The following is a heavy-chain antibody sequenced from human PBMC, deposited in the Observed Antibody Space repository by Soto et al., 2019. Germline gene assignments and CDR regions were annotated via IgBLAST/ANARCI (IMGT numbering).Heavy chain of an antibody. CDR1: GYTFTSYD. Sequence: ASVKVSCKASGYTFTSYDINWVRQATGQGLEWMGWMNPNSGNTGYAQKFQGRVTMTRNTSISTAYMELSSLRSEDTAVYYCARGNVAVAGNLYDYWGQGTLVTVYS. J-gene: IGHJ4*02. V-gene: IGHV1-8*01. D-gene: IGHD6-19*01. CDR3: ARGNVAVAGNLYDY. CDR2: MNPNSGNT.